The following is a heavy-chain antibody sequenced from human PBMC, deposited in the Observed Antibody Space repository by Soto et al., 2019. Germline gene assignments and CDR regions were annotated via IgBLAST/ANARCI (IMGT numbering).Heavy chain of an antibody. D-gene: IGHD2-2*01. CDR2: IYYSGST. Sequence: SETLSLTCTVSGGSISSGGYYWSWIRQHPGKGLEWIGYIYYSGSTYYNPSLKSRVTISVDTSKNQFSLKLSSVTAADTAVYYCARVRAYQLLNGGVFDYWGQGTLVTVSS. J-gene: IGHJ4*02. CDR1: GGSISSGGYY. V-gene: IGHV4-31*03. CDR3: ARVRAYQLLNGGVFDY.